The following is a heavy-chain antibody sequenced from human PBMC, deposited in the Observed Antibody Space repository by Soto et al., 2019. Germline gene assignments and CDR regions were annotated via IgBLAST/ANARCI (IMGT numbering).Heavy chain of an antibody. J-gene: IGHJ4*02. CDR2: ISRSRRYT. V-gene: IGHV3-11*06. CDR3: ASGADHYDSSGPGPFDY. D-gene: IGHD3-22*01. CDR1: GFTFSDYY. Sequence: QVKLVESGGNLVKPGGSLRLSCAASGFTFSDYYMNWIRQAPGKGLEWVSHISRSRRYTDYAESVKGRFTISRDDAENSVYLQMNSLRDEDTAVYYCASGADHYDSSGPGPFDYWGQGTQVTVSS.